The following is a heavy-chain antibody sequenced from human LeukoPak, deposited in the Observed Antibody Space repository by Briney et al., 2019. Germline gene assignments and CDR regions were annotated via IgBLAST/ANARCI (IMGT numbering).Heavy chain of an antibody. D-gene: IGHD2-21*02. Sequence: GGSLRLSCEGSGFTFRDYQMSWIRQAPGKGLEWVSIIYNDGGTYYADSVKGRFTISRDSSENTVYLQMSSLRADDTAVYYCARVTATDDYFDYWGQGTLVTVSS. J-gene: IGHJ4*02. V-gene: IGHV3-53*01. CDR1: GFTFRDYQ. CDR3: ARVTATDDYFDY. CDR2: IYNDGGT.